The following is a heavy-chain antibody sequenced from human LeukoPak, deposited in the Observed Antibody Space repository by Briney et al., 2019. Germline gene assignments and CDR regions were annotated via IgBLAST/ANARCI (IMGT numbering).Heavy chain of an antibody. CDR3: TRDLREHGVFDI. J-gene: IGHJ3*02. CDR1: GFTFSSYA. Sequence: GGSLRLSCAASGFTFSSYAMHWVRQAPGKGLEWVAVISYDGSNKYYADSVKGRFSISRDNSKNTVYLEMNSLRGDDTAIYYCTRDLREHGVFDIWGQGTMVTVSS. D-gene: IGHD1-26*01. V-gene: IGHV3-30*14. CDR2: ISYDGSNK.